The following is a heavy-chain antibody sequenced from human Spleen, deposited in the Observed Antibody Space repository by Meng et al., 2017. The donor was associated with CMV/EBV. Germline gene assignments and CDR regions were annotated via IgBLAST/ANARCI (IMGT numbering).Heavy chain of an antibody. CDR2: TVPFLGTS. J-gene: IGHJ6*02. Sequence: SVKVSCKASGYTFTSYGISWVRQAPGQGLEWVGGTVPFLGTSNYAQKFQGRVTITTDESTNTAYLELISLRSEDTAVYYCAIYSSNPGEYGMDVWGQGTTVTDSS. CDR1: GYTFTSYG. V-gene: IGHV1-69*05. CDR3: AIYSSNPGEYGMDV. D-gene: IGHD4-11*01.